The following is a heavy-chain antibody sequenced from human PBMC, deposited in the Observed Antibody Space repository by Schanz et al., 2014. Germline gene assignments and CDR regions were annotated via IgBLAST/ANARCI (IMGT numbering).Heavy chain of an antibody. CDR3: ARRVVRGVKSTDFHDY. CDR2: ISSSSSYT. CDR1: GFTFSDYY. V-gene: IGHV3-11*06. Sequence: QVQLVESGGGLVKPGGSLRLSCAASGFTFSDYYMSWIRQAPGKGLEWGSYISSSSSYTNYADSVKGRFTISIDNAKNSLSLQRNSLRAEDTAVYSCARRVVRGVKSTDFHDYWGQGTLVTVSS. J-gene: IGHJ4*02. D-gene: IGHD3-10*01.